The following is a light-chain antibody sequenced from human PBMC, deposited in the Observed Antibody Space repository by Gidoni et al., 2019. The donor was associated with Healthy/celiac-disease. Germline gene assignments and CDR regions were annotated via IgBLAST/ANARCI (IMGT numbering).Light chain of an antibody. CDR3: QQYNKWPPN. CDR1: QSVSSN. Sequence: IVMPQSPAPLSVSPGERATLSCRASQSVSSNLAWYQQKPCQAPRLLIYGASTRDTGIPARFSGSGSVTEFTLTISSLQSEDFAVYYCQQYNKWPPNFXQXTRLEIK. J-gene: IGKJ5*01. V-gene: IGKV3-15*01. CDR2: GAS.